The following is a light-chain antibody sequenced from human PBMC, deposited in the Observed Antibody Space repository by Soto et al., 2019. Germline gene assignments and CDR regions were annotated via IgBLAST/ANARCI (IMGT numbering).Light chain of an antibody. V-gene: IGKV1-6*02. Sequence: AIEMTQSPSSLSASVGDRVTMTCRASQGIRKDLARYQQKPGKAPKLLIYATSSLQSGVPSRFSVSGSGRNCTLTISSLQPEDFATYYCLQYYNYPRTFGQGTNVE. CDR2: ATS. CDR1: QGIRKD. CDR3: LQYYNYPRT. J-gene: IGKJ1*01.